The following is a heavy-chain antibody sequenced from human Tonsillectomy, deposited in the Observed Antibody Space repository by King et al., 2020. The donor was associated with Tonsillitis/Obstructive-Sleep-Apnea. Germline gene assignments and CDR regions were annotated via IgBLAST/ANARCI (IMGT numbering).Heavy chain of an antibody. D-gene: IGHD2-21*01. CDR2: ISSSGSTI. Sequence: VQLVESGGGLVQPGGSLRLSCAASGFTFSSYEMNWVRQAPGKGLEWVSYISSSGSTIYYAESVKGRFTISRDNAKNSLYLQMNSLRAEDTAVYYCAWVLAYCGGDCYDAFDIWGQGTMVTVSS. CDR3: AWVLAYCGGDCYDAFDI. CDR1: GFTFSSYE. V-gene: IGHV3-48*03. J-gene: IGHJ3*02.